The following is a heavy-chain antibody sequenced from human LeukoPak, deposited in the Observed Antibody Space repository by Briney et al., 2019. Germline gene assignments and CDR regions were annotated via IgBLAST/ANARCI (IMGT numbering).Heavy chain of an antibody. Sequence: GESLRLSCTASGFKFSIYAMSWVRQAPGKGLEWVSGISAGGGTTFYADSVKGRFTISRDTSNNTLYLQMDSLRAEDTAIYYCAKDHKGSFYPYYFDSWGQGTVVTVSS. CDR2: ISAGGGTT. V-gene: IGHV3-23*01. CDR1: GFKFSIYA. D-gene: IGHD5/OR15-5a*01. J-gene: IGHJ4*02. CDR3: AKDHKGSFYPYYFDS.